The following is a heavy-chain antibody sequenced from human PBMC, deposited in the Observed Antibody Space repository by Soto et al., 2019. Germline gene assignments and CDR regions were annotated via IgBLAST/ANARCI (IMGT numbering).Heavy chain of an antibody. CDR1: GFSLTTSGVG. Sequence: QITLNESGPTQVKPRQTLTLTCTFSGFSLTTSGVGVGWIRQSLGKAPEWLALIYCDDDKRYSPSLKSRLTITKDTSKNQVVLTMADLDPADTATYYCAHRVLRTVFGLVTTTAIYFDFWGQGTPVAVSS. V-gene: IGHV2-5*02. J-gene: IGHJ4*02. CDR3: AHRVLRTVFGLVTTTAIYFDF. D-gene: IGHD3-3*01. CDR2: IYCDDDK.